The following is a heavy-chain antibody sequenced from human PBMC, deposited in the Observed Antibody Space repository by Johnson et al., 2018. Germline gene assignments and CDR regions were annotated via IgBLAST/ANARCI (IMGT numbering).Heavy chain of an antibody. J-gene: IGHJ6*02. CDR1: GYTFTSYD. Sequence: QVQLVESGAEVKKPGASVKVSCKASGYTFTSYDINWVRQATGQGLEWMGWMNPNSGNTGYAQKFQGRVTMTRNPSISTAYMELSSLRSEDRAVYYCARLLASPKGYSSSADYYYYGMDVWGQGTTVTVSS. CDR2: MNPNSGNT. CDR3: ARLLASPKGYSSSADYYYYGMDV. V-gene: IGHV1-8*01. D-gene: IGHD6-6*01.